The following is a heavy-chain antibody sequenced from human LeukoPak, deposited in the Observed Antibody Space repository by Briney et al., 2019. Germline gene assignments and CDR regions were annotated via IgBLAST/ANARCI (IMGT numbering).Heavy chain of an antibody. CDR1: GGTFSSYA. Sequence: SVKVSCKASGGTFSSYAISWVRQAPGQGLEWMGRIIPIFGTANYAQKFQGRVTITTDESTSTAYMELSSLRSEDTAVYYCASWFSSPSSNWFDPWGQGTLVPSPQ. J-gene: IGHJ5*02. D-gene: IGHD6-6*01. CDR3: ASWFSSPSSNWFDP. V-gene: IGHV1-69*05. CDR2: IIPIFGTA.